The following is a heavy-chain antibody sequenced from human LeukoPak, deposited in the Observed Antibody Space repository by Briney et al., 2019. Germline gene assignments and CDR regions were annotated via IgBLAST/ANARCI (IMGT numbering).Heavy chain of an antibody. J-gene: IGHJ4*02. V-gene: IGHV4-34*01. D-gene: IGHD6-19*01. CDR2: IYYTGNT. Sequence: SGTLSLTSAVSGGSFSGYYWTWIRQPPGPEGKGWGDIYYTGNTYYNSSLKGRVTISVDTSKNQFSLKLSSVTAADTAVYYCARLFPDSSGWGDYWGQGTLVTVSS. CDR3: ARLFPDSSGWGDY. CDR1: GGSFSGYY.